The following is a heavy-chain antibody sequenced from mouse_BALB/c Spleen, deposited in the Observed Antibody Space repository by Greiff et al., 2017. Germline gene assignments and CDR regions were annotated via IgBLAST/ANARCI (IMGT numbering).Heavy chain of an antibody. CDR3: ARDGYYYFDC. J-gene: IGHJ2*01. Sequence: EVQVVESGGGLVQPGGSLRLSCATSGFTFTDYYMSWVRQPPGKALEWLGFIRNKANGYTTEYSASVKGRFTISRDNSQSILYLQMNTLRAEDSATYYCARDGYYYFDCWGQGTTLTVSS. CDR2: IRNKANGYTT. CDR1: GFTFTDYY. D-gene: IGHD2-3*01. V-gene: IGHV7-3*02.